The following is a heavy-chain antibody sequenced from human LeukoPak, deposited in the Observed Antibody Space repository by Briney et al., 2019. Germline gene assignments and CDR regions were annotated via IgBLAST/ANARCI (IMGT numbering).Heavy chain of an antibody. V-gene: IGHV3-23*01. D-gene: IGHD3-22*01. CDR1: RLTYSNFP. Sequence: PGGSVTLPCAASRLTYSNFPMIGPRQVPEKALECVSDNSGNGGKIYYADSVKGRFTISRDNSKNTLYLQMNRLRADDTGVYYCAKRDYSDSNSYSPLFAMWGLGTLVTVS. CDR3: AKRDYSDSNSYSPLFAM. CDR2: NSGNGGKI. J-gene: IGHJ4*02.